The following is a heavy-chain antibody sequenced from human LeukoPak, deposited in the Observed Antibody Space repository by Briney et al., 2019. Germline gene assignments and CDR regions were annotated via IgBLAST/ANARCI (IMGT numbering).Heavy chain of an antibody. CDR2: VSYSGST. D-gene: IGHD2-15*01. Sequence: SETLSLTCTVSSGSISPYYWSWIRQPPGRELEWIGYVSYSGSTNYDPSLKSRVTISLETSKNQFSLKLSSVTAADTAVYYCVRGLTGVVGAADVWGKGTTVTVSS. J-gene: IGHJ6*04. CDR1: SGSISPYY. V-gene: IGHV4-59*01. CDR3: VRGLTGVVGAADV.